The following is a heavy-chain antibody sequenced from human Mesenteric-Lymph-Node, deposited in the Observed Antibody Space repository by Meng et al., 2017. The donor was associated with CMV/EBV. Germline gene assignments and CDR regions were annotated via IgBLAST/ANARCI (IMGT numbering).Heavy chain of an antibody. V-gene: IGHV5-51*01. CDR2: IYPGDSDT. CDR3: AKSRRASTYAYDAFDV. J-gene: IGHJ3*01. CDR1: GYSVTSYW. Sequence: KVSCKGSGYSVTSYWIGWVRQMTGKGLEWMGIIYPGDSDTRYSPSFQGQVTISADKSISTAYLQWSSLKASDTAMYYCAKSRRASTYAYDAFDVWGQGTMVTVSS. D-gene: IGHD3-16*01.